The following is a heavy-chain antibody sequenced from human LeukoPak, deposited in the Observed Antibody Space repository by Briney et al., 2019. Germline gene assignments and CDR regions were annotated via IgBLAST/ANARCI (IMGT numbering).Heavy chain of an antibody. D-gene: IGHD3-16*01. CDR1: GGSISSYY. CDR2: IYYSGST. J-gene: IGHJ3*02. V-gene: IGHV4-59*12. CDR3: ARDHFGYPQGAFDI. Sequence: PSETLSLTCTVSGGSISSYYWSWIRQPPGKGLEWIGYIYYSGSTNYNPSLKSRVTISVDTSKNQFSLKLSSVTAADTAVYYCARDHFGYPQGAFDIWGQGTMVTVSS.